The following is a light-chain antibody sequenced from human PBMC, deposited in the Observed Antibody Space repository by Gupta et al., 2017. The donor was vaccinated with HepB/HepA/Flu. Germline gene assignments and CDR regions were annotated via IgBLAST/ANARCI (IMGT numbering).Light chain of an antibody. V-gene: IGKV1-39*01. Sequence: DLQMTQSPSSLSASVGDRVTITCRASQSISVYLNWYQHKPGKAPKLLIYTASNLQSGVPSRFSGSGSGTDFTLTISSLKPEDSATYYCQQSHSTVITFGQGTRLEIK. CDR2: TAS. J-gene: IGKJ5*01. CDR3: QQSHSTVIT. CDR1: QSISVY.